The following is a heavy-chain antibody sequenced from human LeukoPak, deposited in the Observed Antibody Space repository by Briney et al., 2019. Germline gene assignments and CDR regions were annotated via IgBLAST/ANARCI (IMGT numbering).Heavy chain of an antibody. CDR3: AKSQRGDWSGYYNGDAFDI. D-gene: IGHD3-3*01. CDR1: GFTFSKYD. V-gene: IGHV3-23*01. Sequence: PGGSLRLSCAASGFTFSKYDLSWVRRAPGKGLECVSAIDRGVGSTYYADSVKGRFTISRDNSKNTLYLQMNSLRAEDTAVYYCAKSQRGDWSGYYNGDAFDIWGQGTMVTVSS. J-gene: IGHJ3*02. CDR2: IDRGVGST.